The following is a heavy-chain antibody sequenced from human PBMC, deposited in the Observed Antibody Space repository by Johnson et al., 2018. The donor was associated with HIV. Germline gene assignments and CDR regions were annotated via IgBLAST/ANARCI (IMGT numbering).Heavy chain of an antibody. D-gene: IGHD1-1*01. CDR2: VNPNGGSK. J-gene: IGHJ3*02. V-gene: IGHV3-25*03. CDR3: TTGQLERRSPNDAFDI. CDR1: QFTFSSYY. Sequence: VQLVESGGGLAKPAWSPRLSCAASQFTFSSYYMNCVRQAPGNGLELVGQVNPNGGSKYLTDSGKDRFNISRDNAKNTLHLQMNSLKTEDTAVYYCTTGQLERRSPNDAFDIWGKGTMVTVSS.